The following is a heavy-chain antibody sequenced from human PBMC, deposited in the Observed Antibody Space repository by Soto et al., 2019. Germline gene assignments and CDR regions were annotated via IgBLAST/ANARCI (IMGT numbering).Heavy chain of an antibody. Sequence: QVQLVQSGAEVKKPGASVKVSCKASGYTFTSYYMHWVRQAPGQGLEWMGIINPSGGSTSYAQKFQGRVTMTRDTSTSIVYMELSSLRSEDTAVYYCARAADVGYDFWSGYSIDYWGQGTLVTVSS. CDR1: GYTFTSYY. J-gene: IGHJ4*02. CDR3: ARAADVGYDFWSGYSIDY. V-gene: IGHV1-46*01. D-gene: IGHD3-3*01. CDR2: INPSGGST.